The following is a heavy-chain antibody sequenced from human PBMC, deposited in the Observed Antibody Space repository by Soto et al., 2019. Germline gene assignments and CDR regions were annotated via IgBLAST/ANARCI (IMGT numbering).Heavy chain of an antibody. CDR1: GFTFSGYT. Sequence: HPGGSLRLSRAASGFTFSGYTIHWVRQAPGKGLEWLALIWFDGSNKYYADSVKGRFTISRDNAKNTLYLQMNTLRAEDMAVYYCARDLGYNYGHPFDYWGQGTLVTVSS. D-gene: IGHD5-18*01. V-gene: IGHV3-33*01. CDR2: IWFDGSNK. J-gene: IGHJ4*02. CDR3: ARDLGYNYGHPFDY.